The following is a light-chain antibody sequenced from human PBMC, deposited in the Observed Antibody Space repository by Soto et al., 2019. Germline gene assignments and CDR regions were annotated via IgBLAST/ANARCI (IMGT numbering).Light chain of an antibody. J-gene: IGLJ2*01. CDR2: DVS. Sequence: QSALTQPASVSGSPGQSIAISCTGTSSDVGGYNYVSWYQQHPGKAPKLIIYDVSSRPSGVSDRFSGSKSVHTAPLTISGLQADDEADYYCSSFTSSSTLVFGGGTKVTVL. CDR3: SSFTSSSTLV. V-gene: IGLV2-14*03. CDR1: SSDVGGYNY.